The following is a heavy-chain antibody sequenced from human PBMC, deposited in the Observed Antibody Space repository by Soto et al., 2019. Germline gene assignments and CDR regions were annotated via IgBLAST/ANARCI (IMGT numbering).Heavy chain of an antibody. CDR1: GASVSSGGYF. CDR3: AREGDYVWGSYRPEGFDP. V-gene: IGHV4-31*02. Sequence: PSETLSLTCSVSGASVSSGGYFWTWIRQHPGKGLEWIGYIYYSGSTYYNPSLKSRVTISVDTSKNQFSLKLSSVTAADTAVYYCAREGDYVWGSYRPEGFDPWGQGTLVTVSS. J-gene: IGHJ5*02. D-gene: IGHD3-16*02. CDR2: IYYSGST.